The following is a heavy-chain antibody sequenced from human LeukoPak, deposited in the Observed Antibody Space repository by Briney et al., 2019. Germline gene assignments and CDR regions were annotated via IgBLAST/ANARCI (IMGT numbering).Heavy chain of an antibody. CDR2: IYYRGST. Sequence: SETLSLTCAVSGYSISSSYWWGWIRQPPGKALEWIGYIYYRGSTYYNPSLKSRVTMSVDTSKNYFSLKLSSATAADTAVCYCARGYSSSSKWYFDLWGRGTLVTVSS. CDR3: ARGYSSSSKWYFDL. D-gene: IGHD6-6*01. CDR1: GYSISSSYW. J-gene: IGHJ2*01. V-gene: IGHV4-28*03.